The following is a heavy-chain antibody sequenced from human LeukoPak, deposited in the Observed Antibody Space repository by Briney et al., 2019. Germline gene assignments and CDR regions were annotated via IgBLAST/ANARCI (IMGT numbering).Heavy chain of an antibody. D-gene: IGHD1-26*01. CDR3: AKAPGWELQNWFDP. CDR1: GLPLSSYG. J-gene: IGHJ5*02. CDR2: ISYDGSNK. V-gene: IGHV3-30*18. Sequence: GGPLRLPWPPSGLPLSSYGRHGAPKAPGRGREGWAVISYDGSNKYYADSVKGRFTISRDNSKNTLYLQMNSLRAEDTAVYYCAKAPGWELQNWFDPWGQGTLVTVSS.